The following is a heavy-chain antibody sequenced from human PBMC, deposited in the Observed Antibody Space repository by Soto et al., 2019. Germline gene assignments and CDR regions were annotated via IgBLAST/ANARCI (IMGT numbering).Heavy chain of an antibody. D-gene: IGHD1-20*01. CDR3: ARDLTGTTYH. J-gene: IGHJ4*02. Sequence: GGSLRLSCAASGFPFSSHPMHWVRQAPGKGLEWVAFISYDGGDQSSADSVKGRFTISRDNAKSTLYLQMDNLRPQDSAVYYCARDLTGTTYHWGQGTLVTVSS. CDR1: GFPFSSHP. V-gene: IGHV3-30-3*01. CDR2: ISYDGGDQ.